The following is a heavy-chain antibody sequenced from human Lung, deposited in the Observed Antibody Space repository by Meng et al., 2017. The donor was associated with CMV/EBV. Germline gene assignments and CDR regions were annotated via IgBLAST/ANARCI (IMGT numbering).Heavy chain of an antibody. CDR2: ISSYNHNT. CDR3: ARDGAPHYDFWTDYVHAFFHP. Sequence: ASVLVSSKASGYTFTSYGINWVRQAPGQEPEWMGWISSYNHNTKYAQNFQGRVTITTDTSTSTAYMELRSLKSDDTAVYFCARDGAPHYDFWTDYVHAFFHPWGQGTTVTVSS. D-gene: IGHD3-3*01. J-gene: IGHJ5*02. CDR1: GYTFTSYG. V-gene: IGHV1-18*01.